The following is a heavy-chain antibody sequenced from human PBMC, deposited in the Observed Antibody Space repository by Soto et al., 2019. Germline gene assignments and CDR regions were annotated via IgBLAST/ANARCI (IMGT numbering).Heavy chain of an antibody. Sequence: QVQLVQSGAEVKKPGASVKVSCKASGYTFTSYAMHWVRQAPGQRLEWMGWINAGNGNTKYSQKLQGRVTMTTDTSTSTAYMELRSLRSDDTAVYYCARDRRDSSGWYSYYYYGMDVWGQGTTVTVSS. CDR3: ARDRRDSSGWYSYYYYGMDV. V-gene: IGHV1-3*01. D-gene: IGHD6-19*01. CDR1: GYTFTSYA. J-gene: IGHJ6*02. CDR2: INAGNGNT.